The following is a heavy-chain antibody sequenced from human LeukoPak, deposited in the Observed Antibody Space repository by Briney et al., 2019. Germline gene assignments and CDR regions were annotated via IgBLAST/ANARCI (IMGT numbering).Heavy chain of an antibody. CDR1: GFTFSSYG. J-gene: IGHJ4*02. D-gene: IGHD3-16*01. CDR3: AKELLSGDDYVWGSLDY. V-gene: IGHV3-30*18. Sequence: PGGSLRLSCAASGFTFSSYGMHWVRQAPGKGLEWVAVISYDGSNKYYADSVKGRFTISRDNSKNTLYLQMNSLRAGDTAVYYCAKELLSGDDYVWGSLDYWGQGTLVTVSS. CDR2: ISYDGSNK.